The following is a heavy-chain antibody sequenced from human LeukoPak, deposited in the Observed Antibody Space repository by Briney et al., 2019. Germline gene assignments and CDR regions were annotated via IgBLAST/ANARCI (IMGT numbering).Heavy chain of an antibody. J-gene: IGHJ4*02. CDR1: GYTFTIYG. V-gene: IGHV1-18*01. Sequence: ASVKVSCKASGYTFTIYGISWVRQAPGQGLEWMGWIRANKGNTNYAQNFQGRVTMTTDTSTSTAYMELRSLRSDDTAVYYCARGYSYGYGPLDYWGQGTLVTVSS. CDR3: ARGYSYGYGPLDY. CDR2: IRANKGNT. D-gene: IGHD5-18*01.